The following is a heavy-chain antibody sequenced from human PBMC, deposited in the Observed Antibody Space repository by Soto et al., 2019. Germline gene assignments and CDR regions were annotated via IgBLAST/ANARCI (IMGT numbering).Heavy chain of an antibody. Sequence: VQLVESGGGLVQPGMSLRLSCAASGFTFDDYVLHWVRQAPGKGLEWVSGISWNSGSIAYAESVKGRFTISRDNAKNSLYLQMSSRRTEDTAVYYCARGKFLAPEPGSTSEGGLVDCWGHGTVVHVS. J-gene: IGHJ4*01. V-gene: IGHV3-9*01. CDR2: ISWNSGSI. CDR1: GFTFDDYV. CDR3: ARGKFLAPEPGSTSEGGLVDC. D-gene: IGHD2-2*01.